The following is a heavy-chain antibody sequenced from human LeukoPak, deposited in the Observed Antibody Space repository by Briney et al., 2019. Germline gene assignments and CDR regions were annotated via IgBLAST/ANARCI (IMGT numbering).Heavy chain of an antibody. J-gene: IGHJ4*02. CDR3: ARGGVDHYGSGTYYLMYYFDH. Sequence: GGSLRLSCAASGFTFNTYGMSWVRQAPGKGLEWVSGISGSGGATYYADSVKGRFTVSRDDPHNTLYLQVNSVRAEDTAVYFCARGGVDHYGSGTYYLMYYFDHWGQGALVTVSS. D-gene: IGHD3-10*01. V-gene: IGHV3-23*01. CDR2: ISGSGGAT. CDR1: GFTFNTYG.